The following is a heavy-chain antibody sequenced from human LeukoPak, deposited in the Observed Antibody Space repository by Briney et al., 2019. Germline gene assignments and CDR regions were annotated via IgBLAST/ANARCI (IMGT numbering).Heavy chain of an antibody. J-gene: IGHJ4*02. D-gene: IGHD3-22*01. Sequence: ASVKVSCKASGYTFTDYYMHWVRQAPGQGLEWMGWITPNSGATKYAQKFRGRVSMTRDTSINTAYMELSRLRSDDTAMYYCARVPRFYYDSSGDFDYWGQGTLVTVSS. CDR1: GYTFTDYY. V-gene: IGHV1-2*02. CDR3: ARVPRFYYDSSGDFDY. CDR2: ITPNSGAT.